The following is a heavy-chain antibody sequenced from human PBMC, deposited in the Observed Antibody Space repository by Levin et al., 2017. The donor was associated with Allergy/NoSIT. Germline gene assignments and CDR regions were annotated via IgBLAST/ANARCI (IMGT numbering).Heavy chain of an antibody. V-gene: IGHV3-23*01. CDR3: AKVEQNYDILTGSLDY. J-gene: IGHJ4*02. CDR1: GFTFSSYA. Sequence: GESLKISCAASGFTFSSYAMSWVRQAPGKGLEWVSVISGSGGSTYYADSVKGRFTISRDNSKNTLYLQMNSLRAEDTAVYYCAKVEQNYDILTGSLDYWGQGTLVTVSS. D-gene: IGHD3-9*01. CDR2: ISGSGGST.